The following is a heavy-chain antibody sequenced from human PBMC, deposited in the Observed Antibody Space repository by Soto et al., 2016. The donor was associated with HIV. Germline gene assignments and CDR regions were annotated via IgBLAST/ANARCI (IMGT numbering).Heavy chain of an antibody. J-gene: IGHJ5*02. CDR2: ISGSGGST. D-gene: IGHD3-22*01. V-gene: IGHV3-23*01. Sequence: EVQLLESGGGLVQPGGSLRLSCAASGSTFSSSAMSWVRQAPGKGLEWVSAISGSGGSTYYADSLKGRFAISRDNSKNTLYLQMNSLRAEDTAVYYCAKSGNSSGYYYRNWFDPWGQGTLVTVSS. CDR1: GSTFSSSA. CDR3: AKSGNSSGYYYRNWFDP.